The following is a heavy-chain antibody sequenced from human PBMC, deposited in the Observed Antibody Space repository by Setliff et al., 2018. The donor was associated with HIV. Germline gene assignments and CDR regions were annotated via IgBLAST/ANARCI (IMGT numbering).Heavy chain of an antibody. V-gene: IGHV1-46*01. J-gene: IGHJ3*02. CDR2: INTSGGSA. CDR3: ARQPPAGDYYDSSGYYGDAFDI. D-gene: IGHD3-22*01. CDR1: GYTFTSYP. Sequence: GASVKVSCKASGYTFTSYPMHWVRQAPGQGLEWMGVINTSGGSAGYAEKFRGRVTMTRDTSTNTVYMDLRNLRSEDTAVYYCARQPPAGDYYDSSGYYGDAFDIWGQGTMVTVSS.